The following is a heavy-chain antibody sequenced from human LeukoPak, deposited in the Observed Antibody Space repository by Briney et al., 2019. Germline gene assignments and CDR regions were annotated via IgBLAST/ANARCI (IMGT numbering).Heavy chain of an antibody. J-gene: IGHJ4*02. CDR1: GFAFNSYA. D-gene: IGHD2-21*01. CDR3: ATLDWCHKYLVACGSSEY. CDR2: ISVNGRDK. Sequence: GGSLRLSCAASGFAFNSYALHWVRRAPGKGLESVAVISVNGRDKYYANSVKGRFSISRDNSKNTFSLQMNSLRVEDSASYYCATLDWCHKYLVACGSSEYWGQGTLVTVSS. V-gene: IGHV3-30*01.